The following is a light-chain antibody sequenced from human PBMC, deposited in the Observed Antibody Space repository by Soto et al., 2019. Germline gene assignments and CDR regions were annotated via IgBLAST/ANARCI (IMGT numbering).Light chain of an antibody. J-gene: IGLJ1*01. CDR1: SSDVGHYNF. Sequence: QSVLTQPASVSGSPGQSITISCTGTSSDVGHYNFVSWYQQHPGKAPKLLLYEVSNRPSGVSNRFSGSKSGNTASLTISGLQAEDEADYYCSSYTSSSGVFGTGTKVTVL. CDR3: SSYTSSSGV. CDR2: EVS. V-gene: IGLV2-14*01.